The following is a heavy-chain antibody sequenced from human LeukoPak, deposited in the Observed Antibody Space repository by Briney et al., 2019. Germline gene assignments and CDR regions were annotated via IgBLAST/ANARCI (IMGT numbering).Heavy chain of an antibody. V-gene: IGHV1-2*02. CDR3: ASGSSSWYVDY. CDR2: INPNSGGT. D-gene: IGHD6-13*01. Sequence: SVKVSCKASGYAFTGYYMHLVRQAPGQGLEWMGWINPNSGGTNYAQKFQGRVTMTRDTSISTGYMELSRLRSDDTAVYCCASGSSSWYVDYWGQGTLVTVSS. CDR1: GYAFTGYY. J-gene: IGHJ4*02.